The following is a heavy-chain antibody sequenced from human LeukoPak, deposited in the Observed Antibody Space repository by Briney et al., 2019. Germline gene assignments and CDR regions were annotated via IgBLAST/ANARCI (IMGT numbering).Heavy chain of an antibody. CDR3: AREGLYGDYAGH. V-gene: IGHV3-21*01. J-gene: IGHJ4*02. CDR2: ISYTSSYI. Sequence: KPGGSLRLSCAASGFTFSSYSMSWVRQAPGKGLEWVSSISYTSSYIYYADSVKGRFTISRDNAKNSLFLQMNSLRAEDTAVYYCAREGLYGDYAGHWGQGTLVTVSS. D-gene: IGHD4-17*01. CDR1: GFTFSSYS.